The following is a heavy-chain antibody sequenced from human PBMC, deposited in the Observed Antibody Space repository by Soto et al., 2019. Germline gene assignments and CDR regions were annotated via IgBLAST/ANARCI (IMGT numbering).Heavy chain of an antibody. J-gene: IGHJ4*02. CDR3: ATTVVTPVLDF. CDR1: GFSVSKNY. V-gene: IGHV3-66*01. Sequence: EVQLVESGGGLVQPGGSLRLSCAASGFSVSKNYMTWVRQAPGKGLEWVSVIYGGGTTSYADSVKGRFTISRDQSQNTVYLQMNSLRAEDTAVYYCATTVVTPVLDFWGQGTLVTVSS. D-gene: IGHD4-17*01. CDR2: IYGGGTT.